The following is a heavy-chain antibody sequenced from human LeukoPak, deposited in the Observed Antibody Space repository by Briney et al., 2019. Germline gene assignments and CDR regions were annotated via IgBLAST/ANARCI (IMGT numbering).Heavy chain of an antibody. J-gene: IGHJ2*01. Sequence: ASVKVSCKSSEYTFTGYYMHWVRQAPGQGLEWMGWINPNSGGTHYAPKFQGRVTMTRDTSISTAYMELSRLRSDDTAVYYCARGPYVPFPNWYFDLWGRGTLVTVSS. CDR3: ARGPYVPFPNWYFDL. CDR1: EYTFTGYY. D-gene: IGHD3-10*02. CDR2: INPNSGGT. V-gene: IGHV1-2*02.